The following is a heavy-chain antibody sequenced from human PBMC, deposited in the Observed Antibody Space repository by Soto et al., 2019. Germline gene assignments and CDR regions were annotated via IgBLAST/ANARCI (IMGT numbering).Heavy chain of an antibody. CDR1: GGSISSGGYY. J-gene: IGHJ6*02. CDR3: ARAPPLRHGHYYYGMDV. CDR2: IYYSGST. V-gene: IGHV4-31*03. Sequence: QVQLQESGPGLVKPSQTLSLTCTVSGGSISSGGYYWSWIRQHPGKGLEWIGYIYYSGSTYYNPSLKGRVTISVDTSKNQFSLKLSSVTAADTAVYYCARAPPLRHGHYYYGMDVWGQGTTVTVSS.